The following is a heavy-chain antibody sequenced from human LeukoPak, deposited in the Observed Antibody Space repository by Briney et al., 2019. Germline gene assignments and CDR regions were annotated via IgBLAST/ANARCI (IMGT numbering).Heavy chain of an antibody. CDR1: GGSISSGSYY. CDR2: IYTSGST. V-gene: IGHV4-61*02. CDR3: ARGGPGGTGAATRFDP. Sequence: PSQTLSLTCTVSGGSISSGSYYWSWIRQPAGKGLEWIGRIYTSGSTNYNPSLKSRVTISVDTSKNQFSLKLSSVTAADTAVYYCARGGPGGTGAATRFDPWGQGTLVTVSS. D-gene: IGHD2-15*01. J-gene: IGHJ5*02.